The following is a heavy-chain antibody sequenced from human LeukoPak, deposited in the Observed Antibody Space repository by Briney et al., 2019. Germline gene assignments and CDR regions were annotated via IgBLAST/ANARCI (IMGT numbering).Heavy chain of an antibody. Sequence: LSLTCDVSGGSVTSTNWWTWVRQPPGKGLEWVSYISSSGSTIYYADSVKGRFTISRDNAKNSLYLQMNSLRAEDTAVYYCARDYYDSSGFLPYFDYWGQGTLVTVSS. J-gene: IGHJ4*02. V-gene: IGHV3-48*03. CDR3: ARDYYDSSGFLPYFDY. CDR1: GGSVTSTN. D-gene: IGHD3-22*01. CDR2: ISSSGSTI.